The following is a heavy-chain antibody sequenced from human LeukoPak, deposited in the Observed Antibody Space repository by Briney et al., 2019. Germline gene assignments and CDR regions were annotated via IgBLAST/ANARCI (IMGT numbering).Heavy chain of an antibody. CDR2: IYYSGST. D-gene: IGHD2-2*01. V-gene: IGHV4-59*01. J-gene: IGHJ5*02. Sequence: ASETLSLTCTVSGGSIRSYYWSWIRQPPGKGLEWIGYIYYSGSTNYNPSLKSRVTISVDTSKNQFSLKLSSVTAADTAVYYCARALVVPAAMVNWFDPWGQGTLVTVSS. CDR3: ARALVVPAAMVNWFDP. CDR1: GGSIRSYY.